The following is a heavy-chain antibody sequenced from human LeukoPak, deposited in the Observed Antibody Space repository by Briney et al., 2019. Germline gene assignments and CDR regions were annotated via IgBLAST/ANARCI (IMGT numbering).Heavy chain of an antibody. CDR3: ARAPSLVDY. Sequence: GGSLRLSCAASGFTVSSNYMTWVRQAPGKGLEWVSIIYAGGMTYYADSVKGRFTISRDNAKNSLYLQMNSLRAEDTAVYYCARAPSLVDYWGHGTLVTVSS. CDR2: IYAGGMT. CDR1: GFTVSSNY. V-gene: IGHV3-66*01. J-gene: IGHJ4*01.